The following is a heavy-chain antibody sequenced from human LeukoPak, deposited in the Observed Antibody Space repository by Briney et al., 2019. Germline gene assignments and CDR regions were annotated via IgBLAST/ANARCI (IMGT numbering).Heavy chain of an antibody. J-gene: IGHJ4*02. V-gene: IGHV3-7*01. CDR2: IKQDGSEK. D-gene: IGHD5-12*01. CDR3: ARDSPLIVATSTRPYYFDY. CDR1: GFTFSSYW. Sequence: GGSLRLSCAASGFTFSSYWMSWVRQAPGKGLEWVVNIKQDGSEKYYVDSVKGRFTISRDNAKNSLYLQMNSLRAEDTAVYYCARDSPLIVATSTRPYYFDYWGQGTLVTVSS.